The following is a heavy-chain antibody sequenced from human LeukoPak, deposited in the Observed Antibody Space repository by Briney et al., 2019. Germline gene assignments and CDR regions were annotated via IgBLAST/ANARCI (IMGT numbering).Heavy chain of an antibody. D-gene: IGHD5-18*01. V-gene: IGHV4-39*01. Sequence: SETLSLTCTVSGGSISSSSYYWGWIRQPPGKGLEWIGSIYYSGSTYYNPSLKSRVTISVDTSKNQFSLKLSSVTAADTAVYYCARLPYSYGSFFDYWGQGTLVTASS. J-gene: IGHJ4*02. CDR1: GGSISSSSYY. CDR2: IYYSGST. CDR3: ARLPYSYGSFFDY.